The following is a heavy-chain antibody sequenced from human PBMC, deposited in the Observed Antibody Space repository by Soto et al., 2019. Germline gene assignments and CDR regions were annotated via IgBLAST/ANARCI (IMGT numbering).Heavy chain of an antibody. D-gene: IGHD7-27*01. CDR3: AKDRTGWHTWGFDY. V-gene: IGHV3-23*01. Sequence: PGGSLRLSCAASGFTFSTYGMSWVRQALGKGLEWVSALSASGQTTYYADSVQGRFTISRDDSRNTVDLQMNSLRGEDTAIYYYAKDRTGWHTWGFDYWVQGIQVTVSS. J-gene: IGHJ4*02. CDR2: LSASGQTT. CDR1: GFTFSTYG.